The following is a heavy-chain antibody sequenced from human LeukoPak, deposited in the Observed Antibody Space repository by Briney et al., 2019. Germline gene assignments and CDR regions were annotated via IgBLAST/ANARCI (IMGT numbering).Heavy chain of an antibody. D-gene: IGHD3-3*01. CDR1: DYIFTSYG. CDR2: ISAYNGNT. Sequence: ASVKVSCKASDYIFTSYGISRVRQAPGQGLEWMGCISAYNGNTNYAHKLQGRVTISTDTSTNTAYMELSSLRSDDTAVYYCAGASWGGYYWFWFDPWGQGTLVTVSS. J-gene: IGHJ5*02. CDR3: AGASWGGYYWFWFDP. V-gene: IGHV1-18*01.